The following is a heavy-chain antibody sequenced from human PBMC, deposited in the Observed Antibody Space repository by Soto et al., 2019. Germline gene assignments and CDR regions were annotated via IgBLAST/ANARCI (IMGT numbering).Heavy chain of an antibody. Sequence: QVQLQESGPGLVKPSQTLSLTCTVSGGSISSGGYYWSWIRQHPGKGLEWIGYIYYSGSTYYSPSLKSRVTRSVDTSKNQFSRKLSSVTAADTAVYYCARVGGINWFDPWGQGTLVTFSS. D-gene: IGHD1-20*01. V-gene: IGHV4-31*03. J-gene: IGHJ5*02. CDR1: GGSISSGGYY. CDR3: ARVGGINWFDP. CDR2: IYYSGST.